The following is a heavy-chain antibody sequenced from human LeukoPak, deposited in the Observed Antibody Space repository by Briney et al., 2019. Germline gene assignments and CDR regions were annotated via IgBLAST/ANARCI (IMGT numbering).Heavy chain of an antibody. J-gene: IGHJ5*02. V-gene: IGHV4-30-4*08. CDR2: IYYSGST. CDR1: GGSISSGDCY. CDR3: ARFYPPTHPFDP. Sequence: SETLSLTCTVSGGSISSGDCYWSWIRQPPGKGLEWIGYIYYSGSTYYNPSLKSRVTISVDTSKNQFSLKLSSVTAADTAVYYCARFYPPTHPFDPWGQGTLVTVSS.